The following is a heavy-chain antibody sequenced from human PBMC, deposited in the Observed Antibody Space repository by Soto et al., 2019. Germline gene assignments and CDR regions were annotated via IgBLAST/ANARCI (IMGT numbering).Heavy chain of an antibody. V-gene: IGHV3-23*01. CDR3: ESVALDC. Sequence: EVHLLESGGGLVPPGGSLRLSCAASGFTFNTYTISWVRQAPGKGLEWVSSISGSDGNTYYADSVRGRFTISRDNSRDTVYLQMNSLRAEDTALYYGESVALDCWGQGTLVTVSS. D-gene: IGHD6-19*01. CDR2: ISGSDGNT. J-gene: IGHJ4*02. CDR1: GFTFNTYT.